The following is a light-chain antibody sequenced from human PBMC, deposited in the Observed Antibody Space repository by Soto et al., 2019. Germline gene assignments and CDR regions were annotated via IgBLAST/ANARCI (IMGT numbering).Light chain of an antibody. CDR1: SSNIGINY. V-gene: IGLV1-51*01. CDR2: DNN. Sequence: QSVLTQPPSVSAAPGQKVTISCSGSSSNIGINYVSWYQQLPGTAPKLLIYDNNKRPSGIPDRFSGSKSGTSATLGITGLQTGDEADYYCGTWDSSLSAVVFGGGTKVTVL. J-gene: IGLJ2*01. CDR3: GTWDSSLSAVV.